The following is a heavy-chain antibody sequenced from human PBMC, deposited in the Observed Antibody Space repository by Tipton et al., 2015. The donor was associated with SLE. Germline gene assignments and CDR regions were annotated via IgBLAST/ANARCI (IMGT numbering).Heavy chain of an antibody. Sequence: TLSLTCSVSSYSIYNGFYWGWIRQSPGKGLEWMGSIYRSGTAYYNPSLKSRVTMSIDTSKSRFSLRLTSVTAADTAIYYCARHMSVTYAKCDVWGQVTVGTVSS. CDR1: SYSIYNGFY. CDR3: ARHMSVTYAKCDV. V-gene: IGHV4-38-2*01. D-gene: IGHD2-21*02. J-gene: IGHJ3*01. CDR2: IYRSGTA.